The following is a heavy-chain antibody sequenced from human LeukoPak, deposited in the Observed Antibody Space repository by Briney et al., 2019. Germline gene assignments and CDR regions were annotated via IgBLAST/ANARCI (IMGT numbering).Heavy chain of an antibody. D-gene: IGHD3-10*01. Sequence: ASVKVSCKVSGYTLTELSMHWVRQAPGKGLEWMGGFDPEDGETIYAQKFQGRVTMTEDTSTDTAYMELSSLRFEDTAVYYCATRSFYYRDAFDIWGQGTMATVSS. V-gene: IGHV1-24*01. CDR3: ATRSFYYRDAFDI. CDR2: FDPEDGET. J-gene: IGHJ3*02. CDR1: GYTLTELS.